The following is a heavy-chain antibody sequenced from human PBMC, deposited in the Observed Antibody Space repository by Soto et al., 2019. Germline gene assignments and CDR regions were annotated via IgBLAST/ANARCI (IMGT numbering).Heavy chain of an antibody. CDR2: ISAYNGNT. D-gene: IGHD2-8*01. Sequence: GASVKVSCKASGYTFTSYGISWVRQAPGQGLEWMGWISAYNGNTNYAQKLQGRVTMTTDTSTSTAYMELRSLRSDDTAVYYCARDAPPRYWTNGVSLCYYGMDVWGKGTTVTVSS. V-gene: IGHV1-18*01. CDR3: ARDAPPRYWTNGVSLCYYGMDV. CDR1: GYTFTSYG. J-gene: IGHJ6*04.